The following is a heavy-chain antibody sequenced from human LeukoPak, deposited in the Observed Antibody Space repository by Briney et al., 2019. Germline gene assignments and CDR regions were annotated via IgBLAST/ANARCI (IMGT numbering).Heavy chain of an antibody. V-gene: IGHV1-8*01. CDR3: ARVTYSSSPWVGYYYYMDV. CDR1: GYTFTSYD. Sequence: ASVKVSCTASGYTFTSYDINWVRQATGQGLEWMGWMNTNSGNTGYAQKFQGRVTMTRNTTISTAYMELSSLRSEDTAVYYCARVTYSSSPWVGYYYYMDVWGKGTTVTISS. D-gene: IGHD6-13*01. J-gene: IGHJ6*03. CDR2: MNTNSGNT.